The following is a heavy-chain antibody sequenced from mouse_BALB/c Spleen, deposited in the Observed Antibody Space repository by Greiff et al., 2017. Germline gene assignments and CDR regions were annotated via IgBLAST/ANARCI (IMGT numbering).Heavy chain of an antibody. CDR3: ARVYEGGYFDY. CDR2: ISSGGSYT. Sequence: EVNVVESGGDLVKPGGSLKLSCAASGFTFSSYGMSWVRQTPDKRLEWVATISSGGSYTYYPDSVKGRFTISRDNAKNTLYLQMSSLKSEDTAMYYCARVYEGGYFDYWGQGTTLTVSS. V-gene: IGHV5-6*01. D-gene: IGHD1-1*01. J-gene: IGHJ2*01. CDR1: GFTFSSYG.